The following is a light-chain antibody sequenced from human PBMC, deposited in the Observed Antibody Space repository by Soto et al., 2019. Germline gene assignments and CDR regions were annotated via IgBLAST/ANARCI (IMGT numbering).Light chain of an antibody. CDR1: QSVSSY. CDR3: QQYGRSPFT. J-gene: IGKJ2*01. CDR2: GAS. V-gene: IGKV3-20*01. Sequence: EIVLTQSPATLSLSPGERATLSCRASQSVSSYLAWYQQKPGQAPRLLIYGASTRASGIPDRFSGSGSGTDFVLTISRLEPEDFAVYYCQQYGRSPFTFGQGTRLQIK.